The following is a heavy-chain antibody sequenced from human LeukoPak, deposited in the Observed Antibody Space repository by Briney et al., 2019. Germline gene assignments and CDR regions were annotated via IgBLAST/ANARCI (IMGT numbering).Heavy chain of an antibody. CDR3: ARLVFRAWGYYYSDFDY. CDR2: IIPILGIA. J-gene: IGHJ4*02. CDR1: GGTFSSYA. V-gene: IGHV1-69*04. Sequence: ASVKVSCKASGGTFSSYAISWVRQAPGQGLEWMGRIIPILGIANYAQKFQGRVTITADKSTSTAYMELSSLRSEDTAVYYCARLVFRAWGYYYSDFDYWGQGTLVTVSS. D-gene: IGHD3-22*01.